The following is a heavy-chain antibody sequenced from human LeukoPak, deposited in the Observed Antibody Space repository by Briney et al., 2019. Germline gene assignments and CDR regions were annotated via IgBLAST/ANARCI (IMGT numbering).Heavy chain of an antibody. D-gene: IGHD3-10*01. Sequence: GGSLRLSCAASGFTFSSYSMNWVRQAPGKGLEWVSYISSSGSTIYYADSVKGRFTISRDNAKNSLYLQMNSLRAEDTAVYYCARDRRGVFDYWGQGTLVTVSS. CDR3: ARDRRGVFDY. J-gene: IGHJ4*02. CDR2: ISSSGSTI. V-gene: IGHV3-48*04. CDR1: GFTFSSYS.